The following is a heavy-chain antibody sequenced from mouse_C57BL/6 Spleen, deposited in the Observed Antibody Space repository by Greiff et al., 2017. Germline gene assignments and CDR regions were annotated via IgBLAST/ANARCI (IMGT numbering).Heavy chain of an antibody. CDR1: GFNIKDYY. CDR3: AYYYGSSEYYFDY. Sequence: EVKLMESGAELVKPGASVKLSCTASGFNIKDYYMHWVKQRTEQGLEWIGRIDPEDGETKYAPKFQGKATITADTSSNTAYLQLSSLTSEDTAVYYCAYYYGSSEYYFDYWGQGTTLTVSS. V-gene: IGHV14-2*01. CDR2: IDPEDGET. D-gene: IGHD1-1*01. J-gene: IGHJ2*01.